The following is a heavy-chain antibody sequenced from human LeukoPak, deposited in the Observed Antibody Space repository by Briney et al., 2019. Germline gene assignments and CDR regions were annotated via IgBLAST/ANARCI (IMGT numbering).Heavy chain of an antibody. D-gene: IGHD3-22*01. Sequence: GASVKVSCKASGYTFTSYGISWVRQAPGQGLEWMGWISAYNGNTNYAQKLQGRVTMTTDTSTSTAYMELRSLRSDDTAVYYCATAPPYYYDSSGYSMMTFDIWGQGTMVTVSS. J-gene: IGHJ3*02. CDR3: ATAPPYYYDSSGYSMMTFDI. CDR1: GYTFTSYG. CDR2: ISAYNGNT. V-gene: IGHV1-18*01.